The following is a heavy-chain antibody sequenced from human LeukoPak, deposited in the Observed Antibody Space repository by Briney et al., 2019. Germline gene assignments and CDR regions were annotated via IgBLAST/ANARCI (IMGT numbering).Heavy chain of an antibody. V-gene: IGHV3-49*04. Sequence: GGSLRLSCTASGFTFGDYTMNWVRQAPGKGLEWVGFIRSKAYGGTTEYAASVKGRFTISRDDSKSIAYLQMNSLKTEDTAVYYCPREIAVAGTLGYWGQGTLVTVSS. D-gene: IGHD6-19*01. CDR1: GFTFGDYT. CDR2: IRSKAYGGTT. CDR3: PREIAVAGTLGY. J-gene: IGHJ4*02.